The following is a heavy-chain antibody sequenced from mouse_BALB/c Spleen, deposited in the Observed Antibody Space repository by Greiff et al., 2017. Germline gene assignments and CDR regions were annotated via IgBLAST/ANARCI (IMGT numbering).Heavy chain of an antibody. CDR1: GYAFTNYL. D-gene: IGHD2-4*01. V-gene: IGHV1-54*01. Sequence: QVQLQQSGAELVRPGTSVKVSCKASGYAFTNYLIEWVKQRPGQGLEWIGVINPGSGGTNYNEKFKGKATLTADKSSSTAYMQLSSLTSDDSAVYFCARYDYGFAYWGQGTLVTVSA. CDR2: INPGSGGT. J-gene: IGHJ3*01. CDR3: ARYDYGFAY.